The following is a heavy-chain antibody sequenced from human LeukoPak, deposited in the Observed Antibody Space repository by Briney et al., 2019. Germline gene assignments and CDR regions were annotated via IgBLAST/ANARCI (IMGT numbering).Heavy chain of an antibody. Sequence: SETLSLTCTVSGGSVSSGSYYWNWIRQPPGKGLEWIGYIYYSGSTNYNPSLKSRVTISVDTSKNQFSLKLSSVTAADTAVYYCARAAYSGSYHSDYWGQGTLVTVSS. CDR1: GGSVSSGSYY. CDR3: ARAAYSGSYHSDY. J-gene: IGHJ4*02. V-gene: IGHV4-61*01. D-gene: IGHD1-26*01. CDR2: IYYSGST.